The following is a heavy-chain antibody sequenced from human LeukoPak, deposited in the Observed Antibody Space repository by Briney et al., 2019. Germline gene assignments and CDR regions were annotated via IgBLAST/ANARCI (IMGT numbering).Heavy chain of an antibody. J-gene: IGHJ1*01. CDR3: TTGYCSAFSCLLWR. Sequence: GGSLRLSCAASGLTFTNAYMNWVRQAPGKGLEWVGRIKRKSDGGTADHAAPVKGRFTISRDDSESKLYLQMNSLKTEDTGTYFRTTGYCSAFSCLLWRWGQGTLVTVSS. CDR2: IKRKSDGGTA. V-gene: IGHV3-15*01. D-gene: IGHD2-15*01. CDR1: GLTFTNAY.